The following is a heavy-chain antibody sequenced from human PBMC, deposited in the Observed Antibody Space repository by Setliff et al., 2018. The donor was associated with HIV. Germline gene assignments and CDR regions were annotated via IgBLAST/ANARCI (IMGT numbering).Heavy chain of an antibody. CDR1: GGSISSHY. Sequence: SETLSLTCTVSGGSISSHYWSWIRQPPGKGLEWIGYIYYSGSTNYNPSLKSRVTISVDTSKNQFSLKLSSVTAADTAVYYCARGGGRYCSSTNCYPHAFDIWGQGTMVTVSS. V-gene: IGHV4-59*11. D-gene: IGHD2-2*01. CDR3: ARGGGRYCSSTNCYPHAFDI. CDR2: IYYSGST. J-gene: IGHJ3*02.